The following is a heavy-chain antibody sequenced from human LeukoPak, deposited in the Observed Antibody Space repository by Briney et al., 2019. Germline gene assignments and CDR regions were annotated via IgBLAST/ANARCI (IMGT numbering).Heavy chain of an antibody. J-gene: IGHJ4*02. CDR2: ISSTGNYI. Sequence: GGSLRLSCVGSGFIFSNFNTNWVRQAPGKGLEWVSSISSTGNYIHYADSVKGRFTISRDNAQKSLYLQMNSLRVEDSAVYYCARVSTGPVWGQGTLVTVSS. V-gene: IGHV3-21*01. D-gene: IGHD1-1*01. CDR1: GFIFSNFN. CDR3: ARVSTGPV.